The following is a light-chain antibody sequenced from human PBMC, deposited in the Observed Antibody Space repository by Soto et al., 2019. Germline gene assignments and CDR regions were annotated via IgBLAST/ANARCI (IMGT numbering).Light chain of an antibody. J-gene: IGKJ2*01. CDR3: QQYGRSPLLYT. Sequence: EIVLTQSPGTLSLSPGERATLSCRTSQSVNSNFLAWYQQKPGKAPRLLVYGSSTRAAGVPDRFSGSGSGTDVTLTIRRLEPEDFEVYYCQQYGRSPLLYTFGQGTKLGVK. CDR2: GSS. CDR1: QSVNSNF. V-gene: IGKV3-20*01.